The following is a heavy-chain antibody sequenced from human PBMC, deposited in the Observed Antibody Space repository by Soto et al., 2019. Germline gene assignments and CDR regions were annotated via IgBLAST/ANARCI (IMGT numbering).Heavy chain of an antibody. J-gene: IGHJ2*01. V-gene: IGHV5-10-1*01. Sequence: VESLKISCKGSGYIFTSYWISWLRQMPVEVLEWMGRIDPSDSYTNYSPSFQGHVTISADKSISTAYLQWSSLKASDTAMYYCASNYYDSSGYYPNWYFDLWGRGTLVTVSS. CDR2: IDPSDSYT. CDR1: GYIFTSYW. D-gene: IGHD3-22*01. CDR3: ASNYYDSSGYYPNWYFDL.